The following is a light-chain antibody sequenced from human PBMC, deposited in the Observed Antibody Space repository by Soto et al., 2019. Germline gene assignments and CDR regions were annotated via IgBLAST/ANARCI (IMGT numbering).Light chain of an antibody. CDR3: QQRSNWPPIT. Sequence: EIVLTQSPATLSLSPGERATLSCSASQSVSTYLAWYQQRPGQAPRLLIFDASSRATGIPARFSGSGSGTDFTLTISSLEPEDSAVYYCQQRSNWPPITFGGGTKVQIK. CDR2: DAS. CDR1: QSVSTY. J-gene: IGKJ4*01. V-gene: IGKV3-11*01.